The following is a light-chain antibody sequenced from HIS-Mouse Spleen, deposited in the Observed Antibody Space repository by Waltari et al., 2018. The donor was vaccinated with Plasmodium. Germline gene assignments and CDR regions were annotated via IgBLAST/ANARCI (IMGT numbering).Light chain of an antibody. J-gene: IGKJ2*01. CDR2: AAS. CDR1: QSISSY. CDR3: QQSYSTPPYT. Sequence: DIQITQSPSSLSASVGDRVNITCRASQSISSYLNWYQQKPGKAPKLLIYAASSLQSGVPSRFSGSGSGTDFTLTISSLQPEDFATYYCQQSYSTPPYTFGQGTKLEIK. V-gene: IGKV1-39*01.